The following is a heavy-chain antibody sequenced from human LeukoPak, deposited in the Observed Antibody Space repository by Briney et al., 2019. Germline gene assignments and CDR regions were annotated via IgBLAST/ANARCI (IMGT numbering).Heavy chain of an antibody. D-gene: IGHD3-22*01. V-gene: IGHV4-34*01. J-gene: IGHJ4*02. CDR3: ARGRTTYYYDSSGYLSLWYFDY. Sequence: TNYNPSLKSRVTISVDTSKNQFSLKLSSVTAADTAVYYCARGRTTYYYDSSGYLSLWYFDYWGQGTLVTVSS. CDR2: T.